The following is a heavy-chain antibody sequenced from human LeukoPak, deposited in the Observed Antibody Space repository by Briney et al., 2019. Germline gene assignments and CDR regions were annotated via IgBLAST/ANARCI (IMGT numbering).Heavy chain of an antibody. D-gene: IGHD1-1*01. V-gene: IGHV3-73*01. CDR1: DFTFSDSA. J-gene: IGHJ6*03. CDR3: TRLRSDTTGGYYYFMDV. Sequence: GGSLRLSCAASDFTFSDSAIHWVRQAPGKGLVWVGRIRSKANGYATSYGASAKGRLTISRDDSKNTADLQMSDLRTEDTAVYYCTRLRSDTTGGYYYFMDVWGKGTTVIVSS. CDR2: IRSKANGYAT.